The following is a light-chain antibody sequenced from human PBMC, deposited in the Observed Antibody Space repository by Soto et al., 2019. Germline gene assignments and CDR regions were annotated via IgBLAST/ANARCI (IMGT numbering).Light chain of an antibody. J-gene: IGKJ1*01. Sequence: DIPMTQSPSTLSASVGDRVTITCRASQTISSGLAWYQQKPGKAPKVLIYDASTLESGVPSRFSGSGSGTEFTLTISSLQPDDFATYYCQQYKSYKTFCQGTKVDNK. V-gene: IGKV1-5*01. CDR2: DAS. CDR3: QQYKSYKT. CDR1: QTISSG.